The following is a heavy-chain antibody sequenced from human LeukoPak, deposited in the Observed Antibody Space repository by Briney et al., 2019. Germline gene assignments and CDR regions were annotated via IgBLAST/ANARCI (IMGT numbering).Heavy chain of an antibody. J-gene: IGHJ4*02. D-gene: IGHD3-9*01. CDR1: GYTFTSYD. CDR2: MNPSSGNT. CDR3: ARAPLRYFDWLLSEGGYYFDY. Sequence: ASVKVSCKASGYTFTSYDINWVRQATGQGLEWMGWMNPSSGNTGYAQKFQGRVTMTRNTSISTAYMELSSLRSEDTAVYYCARAPLRYFDWLLSEGGYYFDYWGQGTLVTVSS. V-gene: IGHV1-8*01.